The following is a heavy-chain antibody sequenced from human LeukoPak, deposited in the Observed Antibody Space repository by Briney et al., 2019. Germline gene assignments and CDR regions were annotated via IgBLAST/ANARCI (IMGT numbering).Heavy chain of an antibody. CDR1: GFTFSSYG. CDR3: AKDLDTGYKYYYYGMDV. D-gene: IGHD3-9*01. Sequence: GRSLRLSCAAPGFTFSSYGMHWVRQAPGKGLEWVAVISYDGSNKYYADSVKGRFTISRDSSKNTLYLQMNSLRAEDTAVYYCAKDLDTGYKYYYYGMDVWGKGTTVTVSS. V-gene: IGHV3-30*18. CDR2: ISYDGSNK. J-gene: IGHJ6*04.